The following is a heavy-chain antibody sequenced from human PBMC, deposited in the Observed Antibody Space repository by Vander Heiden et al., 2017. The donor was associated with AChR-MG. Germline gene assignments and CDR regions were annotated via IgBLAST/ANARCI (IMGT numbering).Heavy chain of an antibody. CDR2: IKSKTDGGTT. CDR3: TTELGYCSSPSCYESYYYYGMDV. CDR1: GFSISNVR. Sequence: EVQQVESGGGLVEPGGSLSRSSAASGFSISNVRMSWVRQAPGKGLDWVGRIKSKTDGGTTDYAAPLKGRFTISRDDSKNTLYLQMNSLKTEDTAVYYCTTELGYCSSPSCYESYYYYGMDVWGQGTTVTVSS. J-gene: IGHJ6*02. D-gene: IGHD2-2*01. V-gene: IGHV3-15*01.